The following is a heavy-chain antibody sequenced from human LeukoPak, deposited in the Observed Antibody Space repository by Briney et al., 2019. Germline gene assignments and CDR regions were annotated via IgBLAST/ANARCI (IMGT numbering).Heavy chain of an antibody. D-gene: IGHD1-26*01. CDR1: GFTFRNYG. Sequence: GGSLRLSCAASGFTFRNYGIHWVRQAPGKGLEWVAFILYDGSKTYYADSVKGRFTISRDNSKNTLYLQMNSLRDDDTVLYYCAEWELLPTADYWGQGTLVTVSS. CDR2: ILYDGSKT. V-gene: IGHV3-30*02. J-gene: IGHJ4*02. CDR3: AEWELLPTADY.